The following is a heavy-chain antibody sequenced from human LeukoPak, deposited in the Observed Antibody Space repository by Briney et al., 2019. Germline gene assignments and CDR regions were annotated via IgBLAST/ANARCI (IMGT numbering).Heavy chain of an antibody. D-gene: IGHD4-17*01. CDR1: GFTVSSNY. V-gene: IGHV3-66*01. Sequence: GGSLRLSCAASGFTVSSNYMSWVRQAPGKGLEWVSVIYSGGSTYYADSVKGRFTISRDNSKNTLYLQMNSLRAEDTAVYYCASGNYGDYGFDYWGQGTLVTVSS. J-gene: IGHJ4*02. CDR2: IYSGGST. CDR3: ASGNYGDYGFDY.